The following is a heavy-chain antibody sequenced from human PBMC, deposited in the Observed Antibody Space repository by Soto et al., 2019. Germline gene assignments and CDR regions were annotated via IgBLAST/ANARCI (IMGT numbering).Heavy chain of an antibody. CDR3: ARIYCSGGSCYPGRDFRYYYYMDV. D-gene: IGHD2-15*01. CDR2: INHSGGT. V-gene: IGHV4-34*01. CDR1: GGSFSGYY. J-gene: IGHJ6*03. Sequence: QVQLQQWGAGLLKPSETLSLTCAVYGGSFSGYYWSWIRQPPGKGLEWIGEINHSGGTNYNPSLKSRVTISVDTSKNQFSLKLSSVTAADTAVYYCARIYCSGGSCYPGRDFRYYYYMDVWGKGTTVTVSS.